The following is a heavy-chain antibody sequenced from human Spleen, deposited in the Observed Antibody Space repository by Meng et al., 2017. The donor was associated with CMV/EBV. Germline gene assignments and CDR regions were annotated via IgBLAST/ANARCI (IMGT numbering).Heavy chain of an antibody. CDR2: INPNSGDT. V-gene: IGHV1-2*02. D-gene: IGHD2-2*01. CDR3: ARRLYCSSTSCYGGYGMDV. Sequence: ASVKVSCKASGYTFANYYIPWVRQAPGQGLEWMGWINPNSGDTNYAQKFQGRVTMTRDTSISTAYMELSRLRSDDTAVYYCARRLYCSSTSCYGGYGMDVWGQGTTVTVSS. CDR1: GYTFANYY. J-gene: IGHJ6*02.